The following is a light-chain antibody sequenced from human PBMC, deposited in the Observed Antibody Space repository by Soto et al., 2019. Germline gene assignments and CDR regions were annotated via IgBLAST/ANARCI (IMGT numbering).Light chain of an antibody. J-gene: IGKJ2*01. CDR1: QSISSR. CDR3: QEYDGHCA. Sequence: DIQMTQSPSTLSASVGDRVTITCRASQSISSRLAWYQQKPGKAPKLLIYRASTLESGVPSRFSGSGSGTEFTLTISSLQPDDFATYFCQEYDGHCAFGQGTQLEIK. V-gene: IGKV1-5*03. CDR2: RAS.